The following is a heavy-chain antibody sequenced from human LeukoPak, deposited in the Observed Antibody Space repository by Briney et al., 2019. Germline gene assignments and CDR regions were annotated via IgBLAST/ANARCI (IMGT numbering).Heavy chain of an antibody. CDR2: MNPNSGNT. CDR1: GYTFTSYD. D-gene: IGHD6-13*01. CDR3: ARGTTKYSSSDWFDP. Sequence: ASVRVSCKASGYTFTSYDINWVRQATGQGLEWVGWMNPNSGNTGYAQKFQGRVTMTRNTSISTAYMELRSLRSEDTAVYYCARGTTKYSSSDWFDPWGQGTLVSVSS. V-gene: IGHV1-8*01. J-gene: IGHJ5*02.